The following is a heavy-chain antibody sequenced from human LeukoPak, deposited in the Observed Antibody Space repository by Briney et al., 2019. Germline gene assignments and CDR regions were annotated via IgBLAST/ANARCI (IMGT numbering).Heavy chain of an antibody. Sequence: SETLSLTCTVSGDSVSSTNYYWGWIRQPPGRGLEWIASIRYSESAYYSPSLKSRATISVDTSKNQFSLRLRPLTATDKAVYYCATQDSSHYWGQGTLVTVSS. J-gene: IGHJ4*02. D-gene: IGHD3-22*01. CDR2: IRYSESA. CDR3: ATQDSSHY. V-gene: IGHV4-39*01. CDR1: GDSVSSTNYY.